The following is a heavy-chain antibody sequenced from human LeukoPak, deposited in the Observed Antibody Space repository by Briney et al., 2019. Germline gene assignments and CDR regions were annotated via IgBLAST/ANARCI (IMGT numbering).Heavy chain of an antibody. Sequence: GGSLRLSCAASGFTFSSYSMNRVRQAPGKGLEWVSSISSSSYIYYADSVKGRFTISRDNAKNSLYLQMNSLRAEDTAVYYCAREITANGMDVWGQGTTVTVSS. J-gene: IGHJ6*02. V-gene: IGHV3-21*01. CDR2: ISSSSYI. CDR3: AREITANGMDV. D-gene: IGHD3-10*01. CDR1: GFTFSSYS.